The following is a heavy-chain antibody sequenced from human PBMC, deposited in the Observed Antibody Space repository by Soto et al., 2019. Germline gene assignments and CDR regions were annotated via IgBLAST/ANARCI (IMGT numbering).Heavy chain of an antibody. D-gene: IGHD2-15*01. J-gene: IGHJ4*02. CDR3: ARTPVIDIVVPPDY. V-gene: IGHV3-30*04. Sequence: QVQLVESGGGVVQPGRSLRLSCAASGFTFSTYAMHWVRQAPGKGLEWVAVISYDGSNKHYADSVKGRFTISRDNSKNTLYLQMNRRRAEHTAVYYCARTPVIDIVVPPDYWGQGTLVTVSS. CDR2: ISYDGSNK. CDR1: GFTFSTYA.